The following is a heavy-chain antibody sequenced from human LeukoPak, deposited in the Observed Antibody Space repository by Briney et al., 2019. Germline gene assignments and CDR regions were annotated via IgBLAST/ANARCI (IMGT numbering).Heavy chain of an antibody. D-gene: IGHD6-19*01. CDR1: GYTFTSYG. V-gene: IGHV1-18*01. CDR2: ISAYNGNT. CDR3: AILNQPGYSSPFDY. J-gene: IGHJ4*02. Sequence: ASVKVSCKASGYTFTSYGISWVRQAPGQGLEWMGWISAYNGNTNYAQKLQGRVTMTTDTSTSTAYMELRSLRSDDTAVYYCAILNQPGYSSPFDYWGQGTLVTVSS.